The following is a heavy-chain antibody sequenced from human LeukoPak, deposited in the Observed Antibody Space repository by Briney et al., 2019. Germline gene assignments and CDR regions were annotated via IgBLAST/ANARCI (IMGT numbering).Heavy chain of an antibody. CDR3: ARAAEDGLDY. D-gene: IGHD2-15*01. CDR1: GGSISSGGYS. CDR2: ICHSGST. Sequence: SQTLSLTCAVSGGSISSGGYSWSWIRQPPGKGLEWIGYICHSGSTYYNPSLKSRVTISVDRSKNQFSLKLSSVTAADTAVYYCARAAEDGLDYWGQGTLVTVSS. V-gene: IGHV4-30-2*01. J-gene: IGHJ4*02.